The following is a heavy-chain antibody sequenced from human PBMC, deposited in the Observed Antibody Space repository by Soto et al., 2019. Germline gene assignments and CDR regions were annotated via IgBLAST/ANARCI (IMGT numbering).Heavy chain of an antibody. Sequence: QVQLQESGPGLVKPSQTLSLTCTVSGGSISSGGYYCNWIRQHPGKGLEWIGYIYYSGSTYYNPSLKGRVTMSVDTSKNQFSLKLTSVTAADTAVYYCARDSSGYYHFDSWGQGTLVTVSS. J-gene: IGHJ4*02. D-gene: IGHD3-22*01. CDR1: GGSISSGGYY. CDR2: IYYSGST. CDR3: ARDSSGYYHFDS. V-gene: IGHV4-31*03.